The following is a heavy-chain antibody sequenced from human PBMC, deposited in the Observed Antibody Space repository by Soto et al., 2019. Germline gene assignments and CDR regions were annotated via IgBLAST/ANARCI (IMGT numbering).Heavy chain of an antibody. CDR1: GFTVSSNY. CDR2: IYSGGST. Sequence: EVQLVESGGGLVQPGGSLRLSCAASGFTVSSNYMSWVRQAPGKGLEWVSVIYSGGSTYYADSVKGRFTISRHNSKNTLYRQMNSLRAEDTAVYYCARDRAATTALYYGMDVWGQGTTVTVSS. J-gene: IGHJ6*02. V-gene: IGHV3-53*04. CDR3: ARDRAATTALYYGMDV. D-gene: IGHD6-25*01.